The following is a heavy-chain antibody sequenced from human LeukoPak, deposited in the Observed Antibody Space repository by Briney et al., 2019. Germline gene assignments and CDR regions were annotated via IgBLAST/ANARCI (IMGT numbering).Heavy chain of an antibody. Sequence: SETLSLTCTVSGDSISSCYWSWIRQPPGKGLEWIGYIYYSGSTNYNPSLKSRVTISVDTSKNQFSLKLSSVTAADTAVYYCARGGYGSGSYYLYYFDYWGQGTLVTVSS. CDR3: ARGGYGSGSYYLYYFDY. D-gene: IGHD3-10*01. J-gene: IGHJ4*02. CDR1: GDSISSCY. CDR2: IYYSGST. V-gene: IGHV4-59*01.